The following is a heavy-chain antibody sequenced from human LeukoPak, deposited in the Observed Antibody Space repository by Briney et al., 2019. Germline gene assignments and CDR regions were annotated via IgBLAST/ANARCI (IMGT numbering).Heavy chain of an antibody. CDR1: GYTFTTYY. V-gene: IGHV1-46*01. CDR3: ARDEMMAAAGTGDFQH. J-gene: IGHJ1*01. D-gene: IGHD6-13*01. CDR2: INPSDGST. Sequence: VASVKVSCKASGYTFTTYYMNWVRQAPGQGLEWMGKINPSDGSTDFAQNFQGRVSMTRDTSTSTVYMELSSLRSEDTAVYYCARDEMMAAAGTGDFQHWGQGTLVTVSS.